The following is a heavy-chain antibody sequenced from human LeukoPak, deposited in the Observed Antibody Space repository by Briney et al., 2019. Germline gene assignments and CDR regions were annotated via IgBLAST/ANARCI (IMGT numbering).Heavy chain of an antibody. CDR1: GGSISSYY. CDR3: ASVGSNSGYFDY. Sequence: SETLSLTCTVSGGSISSYYWSWIRQPPGKGLEWIGYIYYSGSTNYNPSLKSRVTISVDTSKNQFSLKLSSVTAADTAVYYCASVGSNSGYFDYWGQGTLVTVSS. CDR2: IYYSGST. J-gene: IGHJ4*02. D-gene: IGHD4-23*01. V-gene: IGHV4-59*08.